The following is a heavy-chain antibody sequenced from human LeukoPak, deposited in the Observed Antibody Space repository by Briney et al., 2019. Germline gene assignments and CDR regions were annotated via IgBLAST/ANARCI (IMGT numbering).Heavy chain of an antibody. V-gene: IGHV1-18*01. CDR3: ARDGTFYSGSYSYFIDY. D-gene: IGHD1-26*01. CDR2: ISVYSGNT. CDR1: GYTFSNYG. Sequence: ASVKVSCKASGYTFSNYGITWVRQAPGQGLEWMGWISVYSGNTKYARKLQGRVTMTTDTSTNTVYMELRSLRSDDTAVYYCARDGTFYSGSYSYFIDYWGQGTLLTVSS. J-gene: IGHJ4*02.